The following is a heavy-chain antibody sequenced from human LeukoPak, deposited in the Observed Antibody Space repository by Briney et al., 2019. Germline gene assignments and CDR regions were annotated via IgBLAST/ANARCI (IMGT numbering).Heavy chain of an antibody. Sequence: GGSLRLSCGASGFTVSRNYMSWVRQAPGKGLEWVSEIYSDGSTYYAASVKGRFSISRDNAKNTVYLQMNSLRAEDTAMYYCARAVTYFYGSVTYDWFDPWGQGTLVTVSS. V-gene: IGHV3-53*01. CDR3: ARAVTYFYGSVTYDWFDP. CDR2: IYSDGST. CDR1: GFTVSRNY. J-gene: IGHJ5*02. D-gene: IGHD3-10*01.